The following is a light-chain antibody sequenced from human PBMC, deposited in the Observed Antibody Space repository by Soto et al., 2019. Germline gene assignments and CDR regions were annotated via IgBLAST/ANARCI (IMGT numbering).Light chain of an antibody. CDR3: QQYNSYPGYT. CDR2: DAS. J-gene: IGKJ2*01. Sequence: DIQMTQSPSTLSASVGDRVTITCRASQSISSWLAWYQQKPGKAPKLLIYDASSLESGVPSRFSGSGAGTEFTLTISSLQPDDFATYYFQQYNSYPGYTFGQGTKLEIK. V-gene: IGKV1-5*01. CDR1: QSISSW.